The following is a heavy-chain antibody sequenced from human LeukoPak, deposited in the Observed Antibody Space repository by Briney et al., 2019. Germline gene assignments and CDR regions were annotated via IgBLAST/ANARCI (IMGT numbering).Heavy chain of an antibody. J-gene: IGHJ4*02. Sequence: ASVKVSCKASGYTFTGYYMHWVRQAPGRGLEWMGWINPNSGGTNYAQKFQGRVTMTRDTSISTAYMELSRLRSDDTAVYYCARVGSSGWYSPFDYWGQGTLVTVSS. CDR3: ARVGSSGWYSPFDY. V-gene: IGHV1-2*02. CDR2: INPNSGGT. CDR1: GYTFTGYY. D-gene: IGHD6-19*01.